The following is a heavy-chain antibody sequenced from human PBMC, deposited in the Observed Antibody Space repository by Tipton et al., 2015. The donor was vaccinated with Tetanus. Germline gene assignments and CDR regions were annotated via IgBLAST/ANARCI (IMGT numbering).Heavy chain of an antibody. CDR1: GFTFSSYG. Sequence: SLRLSCAASGFTFSSYGMHWVRQAPGKGLEWVAVIWYDGSNKYYADSVKGRFTISRDNSKNTLYLQMNSLRAEDTAVYYCARDGQWLVHAYFDYWGQGTLVTVSS. V-gene: IGHV3-33*01. J-gene: IGHJ4*02. CDR2: IWYDGSNK. D-gene: IGHD6-19*01. CDR3: ARDGQWLVHAYFDY.